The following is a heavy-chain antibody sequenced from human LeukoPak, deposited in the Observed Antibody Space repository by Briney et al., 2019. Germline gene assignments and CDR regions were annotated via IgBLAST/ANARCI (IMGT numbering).Heavy chain of an antibody. D-gene: IGHD6-13*01. Sequence: GGSLRLSCAASGFTFSSYGMSWVRQAPGKGLEWVSAISGSGGSTYYADSVKGRFTISRDNSKNTLYLQMNSLRAEDTAVYYCANLAGIAAAGTHDTLDYWGQGTLVTVSS. CDR1: GFTFSSYG. J-gene: IGHJ4*02. CDR3: ANLAGIAAAGTHDTLDY. V-gene: IGHV3-23*01. CDR2: ISGSGGST.